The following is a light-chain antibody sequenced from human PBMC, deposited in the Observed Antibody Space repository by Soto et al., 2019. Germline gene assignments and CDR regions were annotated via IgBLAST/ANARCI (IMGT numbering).Light chain of an antibody. V-gene: IGLV2-14*01. CDR2: DVN. CDR1: SSDVGAYDF. Sequence: QSALTHPASVSGSPGQSITISCTGTSSDVGAYDFVSWFQQYPGKAPKLMIHDVNYRPSGISNRFSGSKSGNTASLTISGLQSEDEADYFCSSYTTFNTIIFGGGTKVTVL. CDR3: SSYTTFNTII. J-gene: IGLJ2*01.